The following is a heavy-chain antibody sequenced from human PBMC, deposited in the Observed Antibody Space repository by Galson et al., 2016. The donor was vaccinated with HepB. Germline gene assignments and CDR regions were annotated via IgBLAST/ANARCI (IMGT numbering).Heavy chain of an antibody. CDR1: GYTFTSYY. CDR3: ARAGWETKVYFDY. D-gene: IGHD2-8*01. J-gene: IGHJ4*02. V-gene: IGHV1-46*01. CDR2: INPSGGST. Sequence: SVKVSCKGSGYTFTSYYMHWVRQAPGQGLEWMGIINPSGGSTNYAQKFQGRVTMTRDTSTSTVYMELGSLRSEDTAIYYCARAGWETKVYFDYWGQGTLVTVSS.